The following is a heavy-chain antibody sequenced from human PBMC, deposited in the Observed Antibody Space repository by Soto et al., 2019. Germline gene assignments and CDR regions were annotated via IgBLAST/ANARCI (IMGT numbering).Heavy chain of an antibody. CDR2: IDWDDDK. Sequence: PTLVNPTQTLTLTCTFSGFSLSTSGMCVSWIRQPPGKALEWLALIDWDDDKYYSTSLKTRLTISKDTSKNQVVLTMTNMDPVDTATYYCAWIDRYSGYDPYFDYWGQGTLVTVSS. CDR3: AWIDRYSGYDPYFDY. J-gene: IGHJ4*02. D-gene: IGHD5-12*01. CDR1: GFSLSTSGMC. V-gene: IGHV2-70*01.